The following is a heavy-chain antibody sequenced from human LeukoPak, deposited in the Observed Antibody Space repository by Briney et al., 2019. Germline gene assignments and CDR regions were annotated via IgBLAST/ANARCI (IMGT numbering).Heavy chain of an antibody. CDR2: IKSKTDGGTT. J-gene: IGHJ4*02. V-gene: IGHV3-15*07. CDR1: GFTFSNAW. D-gene: IGHD3-9*01. CDR3: TTPYPYYDILAGYRPFDY. Sequence: GGSLRLSCAASGFTFSNAWMNWVRQAPGKGLEWVGRIKSKTDGGTTDYAAPVKGRFTISRDDSKNTLFLQMNSLKTEDTAVYYCTTPYPYYDILAGYRPFDYWGQGTLVTVSS.